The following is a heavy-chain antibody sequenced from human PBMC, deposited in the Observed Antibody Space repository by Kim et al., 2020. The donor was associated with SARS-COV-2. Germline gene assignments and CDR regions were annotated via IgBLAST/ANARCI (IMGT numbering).Heavy chain of an antibody. V-gene: IGHV3-7*01. J-gene: IGHJ4*02. CDR2: K. D-gene: IGHD1-20*01. Sequence: KYYVDSVKGRFTISRDNAKNSLYLQMNSLRAEDTAVYYCARDNWNDGIDYWGQGTLVTVSS. CDR3: ARDNWNDGIDY.